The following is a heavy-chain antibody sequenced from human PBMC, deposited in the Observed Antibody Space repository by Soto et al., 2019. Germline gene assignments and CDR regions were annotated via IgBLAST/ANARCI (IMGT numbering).Heavy chain of an antibody. V-gene: IGHV3-30*18. CDR1: GFDFTYYA. Sequence: QVQLVESGGGAVQPGESLRLSCVASGFDFTYYAMHWVRQAPGKGLESVAVMSSDGSKIHHTDSVKGRFTISRDNSKNTLYLQMNSLRQEDTAVYFCAKDEGVGGTLRLFEYWGQGTLVSVSS. J-gene: IGHJ4*02. D-gene: IGHD1-26*01. CDR3: AKDEGVGGTLRLFEY. CDR2: MSSDGSKI.